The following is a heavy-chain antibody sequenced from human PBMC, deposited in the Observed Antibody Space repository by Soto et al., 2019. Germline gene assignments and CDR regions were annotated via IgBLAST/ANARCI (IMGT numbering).Heavy chain of an antibody. J-gene: IGHJ6*02. V-gene: IGHV3-15*07. CDR2: VKSKSDGGTT. CDR1: GFTFSNAW. Sequence: EVQLVESGGGLVKPGGSLRLSCAASGFTFSNAWMNWVRQAPGKGLEWVGRVKSKSDGGTTDYAAPVKGRFTISRDDSKNTLYLQMNSLKIQDTAVYYCTTAENNWNYIRDVWGQGTTVTVSS. CDR3: TTAENNWNYIRDV. D-gene: IGHD1-7*01.